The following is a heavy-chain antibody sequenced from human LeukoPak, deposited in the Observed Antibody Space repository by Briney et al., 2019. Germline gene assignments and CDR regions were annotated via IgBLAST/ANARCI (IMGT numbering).Heavy chain of an antibody. CDR2: IYYSGST. Sequence: SETLSLTCTVSGVSIKNYYWSWIRQPPGKGLEWIGYIYYSGSTYYNPSLKSRVTISVDTSKNQFSLKLSSVTAADTAVYYCARGRRGIIVVVPAAMGWYFDLWGRGTLVTVSS. D-gene: IGHD2-2*01. J-gene: IGHJ2*01. CDR3: ARGRRGIIVVVPAAMGWYFDL. CDR1: GVSIKNYY. V-gene: IGHV4-30-4*01.